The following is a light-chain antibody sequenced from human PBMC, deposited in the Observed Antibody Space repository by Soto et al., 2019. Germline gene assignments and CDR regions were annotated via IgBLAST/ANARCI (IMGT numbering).Light chain of an antibody. V-gene: IGLV2-14*03. CDR2: DVS. Sequence: SELTHPASVSGSPGQSITISCTGTSSDVGGYNYVSWYQHHPGKAPKLMIYDVSNRPSGVSNRFSGSKSGNTASLTISGLQPEDEAYYYCCSYSSSNTRQIVFGTGTKVTVL. CDR1: SSDVGGYNY. CDR3: CSYSSSNTRQIV. J-gene: IGLJ1*01.